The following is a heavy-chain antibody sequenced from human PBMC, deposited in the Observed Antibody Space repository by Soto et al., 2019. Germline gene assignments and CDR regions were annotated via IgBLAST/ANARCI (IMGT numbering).Heavy chain of an antibody. V-gene: IGHV3-48*02. CDR3: ARDKGGSYTPLDY. CDR2: ITISSSTI. Sequence: ESGGGLVQPGGSLRLSCAASGFTFSSYSMNWVRQAPGKGLEWVSFITISSSTIYYADSVKGRFTISRDNAKNSLYLQMSSLRDEDTAVYYCARDKGGSYTPLDYWGQGTLVTVSS. CDR1: GFTFSSYS. D-gene: IGHD1-26*01. J-gene: IGHJ4*02.